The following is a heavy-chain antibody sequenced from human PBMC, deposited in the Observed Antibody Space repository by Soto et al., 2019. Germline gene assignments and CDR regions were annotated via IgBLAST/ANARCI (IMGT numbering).Heavy chain of an antibody. J-gene: IGHJ6*02. Sequence: PGASLRISCKAGGCSFTGDWSGWVRQMPGKGLGWRGIIYPVDSASRYSPCFQGQVIISADKSISTAYLQWSILKASATAMYYCARDAGRTSAMDVWGQGTTVTVS. D-gene: IGHD6-13*01. CDR1: GCSFTGDW. V-gene: IGHV5-51*01. CDR2: IYPVDSAS. CDR3: ARDAGRTSAMDV.